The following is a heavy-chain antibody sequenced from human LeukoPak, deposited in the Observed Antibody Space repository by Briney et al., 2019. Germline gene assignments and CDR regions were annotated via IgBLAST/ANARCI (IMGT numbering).Heavy chain of an antibody. Sequence: PGGSLRLSCAASGFTFTNYVMGWVRQAPGKGLEWVSALSGSGGSTYYADSVRGRFTISRDNSKSTLYLQMHSLRAEDTAIYYCAKNFYGDYNVFFDYWGQGTLVTVSS. CDR3: AKNFYGDYNVFFDY. CDR1: GFTFTNYV. D-gene: IGHD4-17*01. J-gene: IGHJ4*02. V-gene: IGHV3-23*01. CDR2: LSGSGGST.